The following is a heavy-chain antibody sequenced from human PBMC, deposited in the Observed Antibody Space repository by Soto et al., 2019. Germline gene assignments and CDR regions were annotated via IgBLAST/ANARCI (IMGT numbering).Heavy chain of an antibody. V-gene: IGHV3-23*01. CDR2: ISGSGGST. Sequence: EVQLLESGGGLVQPGGSLRLSCAASGFTFSSYAMSWVRQAPGKGLEWVSAISGSGGSTYYADSVKGRFTISRDNSKNTLYLQMNSLRAEDTAVYYCAKGLGYCSSTSCYLVDAFDIWGQGTMDTVSS. J-gene: IGHJ3*02. D-gene: IGHD2-2*01. CDR3: AKGLGYCSSTSCYLVDAFDI. CDR1: GFTFSSYA.